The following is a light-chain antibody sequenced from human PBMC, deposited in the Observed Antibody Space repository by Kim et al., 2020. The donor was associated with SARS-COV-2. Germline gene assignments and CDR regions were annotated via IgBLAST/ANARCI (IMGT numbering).Light chain of an antibody. CDR3: QQYDISPYN. Sequence: EIVLTQSPGTLSLSPGGRATLSCRVSQSVDDRYLAWYQQKPGQGPRLLISGASSRATGISDRFSGSGSGTDFTLTISRLEPEDSAVYYCQQYDISPYNFGQGTKLEIK. V-gene: IGKV3-20*01. CDR1: QSVDDRY. CDR2: GAS. J-gene: IGKJ2*01.